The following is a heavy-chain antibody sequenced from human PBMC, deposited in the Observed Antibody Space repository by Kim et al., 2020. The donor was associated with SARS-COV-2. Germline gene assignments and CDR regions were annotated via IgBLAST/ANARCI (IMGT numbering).Heavy chain of an antibody. CDR3: AKANAVGAGSYLYNRVDT. CDR1: GFTFSTYA. D-gene: IGHD3-10*01. Sequence: GGSLRLSCEASGFTFSTYAMSWVRQAPGKGLEWVSSIGGSGVFTNYADSVKGRFTISRDNSKNTLYLQMTSLRVEDTAIYYCAKANAVGAGSYLYNRVDTWGQRTLVTVPS. V-gene: IGHV3-23*01. CDR2: IGGSGVFT. J-gene: IGHJ5*02.